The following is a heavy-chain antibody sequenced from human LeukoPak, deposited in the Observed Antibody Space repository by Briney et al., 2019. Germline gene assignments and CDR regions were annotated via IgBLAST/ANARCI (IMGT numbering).Heavy chain of an antibody. J-gene: IGHJ5*02. CDR1: GFTFGDYA. D-gene: IGHD3-10*01. CDR2: IRSKAYGGTT. Sequence: PGGSLRLSCTASGFTFGDYAMSWFRQAPGKWLEWVGFIRSKAYGGTTEYAASVKGRFTISRDDSKSIAYLQMNSLKTEDTAVYYCTRARLLWFGELSRRFDPWGQGTLVTVSS. CDR3: TRARLLWFGELSRRFDP. V-gene: IGHV3-49*03.